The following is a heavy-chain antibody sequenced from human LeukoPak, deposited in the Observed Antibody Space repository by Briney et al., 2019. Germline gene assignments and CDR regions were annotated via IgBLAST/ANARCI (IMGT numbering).Heavy chain of an antibody. V-gene: IGHV3-30*18. CDR3: AKDLDSGGWYVCYFDY. CDR2: ISYDGSNK. J-gene: IGHJ4*02. D-gene: IGHD6-19*01. CDR1: GFTFSSYG. Sequence: GGSLRLSCAASGFTFSSYGMHWVRQAPGKGLEWVAVISYDGSNKYYADSVKGRFTISRDNSKNTLYLQMNSLRAEGTAVYYCAKDLDSGGWYVCYFDYWGQGTLVTVSS.